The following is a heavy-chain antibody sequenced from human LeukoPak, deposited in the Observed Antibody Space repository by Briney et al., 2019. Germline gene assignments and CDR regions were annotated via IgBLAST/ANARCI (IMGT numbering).Heavy chain of an antibody. CDR1: GGSFSGYY. D-gene: IGHD6-13*01. CDR3: ARWGSSWYAQLYYFDY. J-gene: IGHJ4*02. CDR2: INHSGST. V-gene: IGHV4-34*01. Sequence: SETLSLTCAVYGGSFSGYYWSWIRQPPGKGLEWIGEINHSGSTNYNPSLKSRVTISVDTSKNQFSLKLSSVTAADTAVYYCARWGSSWYAQLYYFDYWGQGTLVTVSS.